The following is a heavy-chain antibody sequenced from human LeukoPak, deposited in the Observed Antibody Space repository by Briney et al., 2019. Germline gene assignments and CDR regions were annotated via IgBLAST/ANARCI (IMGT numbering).Heavy chain of an antibody. CDR1: GGSFSGYY. J-gene: IGHJ4*02. CDR2: INHSGST. V-gene: IGHV4-34*01. D-gene: IGHD4-11*01. Sequence: SETLSLTCAVYGGSFSGYYWSWIRQPPGKGLEWIGEINHSGSTNYNPSLKSRVTISVDTSKNQFSLKLRSVTAADTAVYYCAREGVTMIDYWGQGTLVTVSS. CDR3: AREGVTMIDY.